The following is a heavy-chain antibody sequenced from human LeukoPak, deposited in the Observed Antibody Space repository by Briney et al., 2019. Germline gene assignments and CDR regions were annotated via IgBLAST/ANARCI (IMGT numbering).Heavy chain of an antibody. Sequence: GASVKVSCKTSGYTFTSYYMHWVRQAPGQGLEWMGIINPSGGSTTYAQKFQGRLTMTSDTSTSTVYMGLSSLRSEDTAVYYCARSSAYYNEADIWGQGTMVTVSS. CDR2: INPSGGST. CDR1: GYTFTSYY. D-gene: IGHD3-9*01. J-gene: IGHJ3*02. V-gene: IGHV1-46*01. CDR3: ARSSAYYNEADI.